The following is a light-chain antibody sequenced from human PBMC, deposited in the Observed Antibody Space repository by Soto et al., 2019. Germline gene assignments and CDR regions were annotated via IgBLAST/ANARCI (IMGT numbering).Light chain of an antibody. J-gene: IGKJ4*01. Sequence: EIVLTQSPATLSLSPGNRATLSCRASQSVSSYLAWYQQKPGQAPRLLIYDASNRATGIPARFSGSGSGTDFTLTITSLEPADFEVYYCQQRSNWPSTFGGGTKVEIK. CDR3: QQRSNWPST. V-gene: IGKV3-11*01. CDR2: DAS. CDR1: QSVSSY.